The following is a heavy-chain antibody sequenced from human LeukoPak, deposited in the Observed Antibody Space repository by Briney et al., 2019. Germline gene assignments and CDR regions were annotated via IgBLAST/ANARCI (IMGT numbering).Heavy chain of an antibody. V-gene: IGHV4-34*01. CDR2: INHSGST. Sequence: SETLSLTCTVSGGSISSYYWSWIRQPPGKGLEWIGEINHSGSTNYNPSLKSRVTISVDTSKNQFSLKLSSVTAADTAVYYCARTTVTNDAFDIWGQGTMVTVSS. CDR1: GGSISSYY. CDR3: ARTTVTNDAFDI. D-gene: IGHD4-17*01. J-gene: IGHJ3*02.